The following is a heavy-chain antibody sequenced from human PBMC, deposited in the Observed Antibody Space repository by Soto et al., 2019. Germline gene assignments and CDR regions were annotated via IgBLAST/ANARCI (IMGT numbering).Heavy chain of an antibody. V-gene: IGHV3-23*01. Sequence: EVQLLESGGGLVQPGGSLRLSCVASGFTFSSYAMSWVRQAPGKGLEWVSAISGSGGSTYYADSVKGRFTISRDNSKNTLYLQMNSLRAEDTAVYYCAIYGSGSLRIDYWGQGTLVTVSS. CDR1: GFTFSSYA. CDR2: ISGSGGST. CDR3: AIYGSGSLRIDY. D-gene: IGHD3-10*01. J-gene: IGHJ4*02.